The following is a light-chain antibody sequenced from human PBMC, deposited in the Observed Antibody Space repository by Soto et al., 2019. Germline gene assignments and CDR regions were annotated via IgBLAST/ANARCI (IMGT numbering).Light chain of an antibody. Sequence: DIQMTQSPSSLSASVGDKVTITCRASQSISNYLNWYQQKPGKAPKLLIYAASSLQSGVPSWFSGSGSGTDFTLTISSLQPEDFATYYCQQSYSTPRTLGQGTKVDIK. CDR3: QQSYSTPRT. CDR1: QSISNY. V-gene: IGKV1-39*01. J-gene: IGKJ1*01. CDR2: AAS.